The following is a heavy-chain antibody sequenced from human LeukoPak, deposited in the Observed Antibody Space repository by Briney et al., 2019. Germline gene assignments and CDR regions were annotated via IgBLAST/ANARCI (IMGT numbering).Heavy chain of an antibody. CDR3: ARYWGLLTAFDY. V-gene: IGHV1-2*02. Sequence: ASVKVSCKASGYIFTAYYIHWVRQAPGQGLEWMGWINPSSGDTSFPQKFQGRVTMTGDTSISTTYMELTRLTSDDTAVYYCARYWGLLTAFDYWGQGTLVTVSS. CDR1: GYIFTAYY. D-gene: IGHD7-27*01. J-gene: IGHJ4*02. CDR2: INPSSGDT.